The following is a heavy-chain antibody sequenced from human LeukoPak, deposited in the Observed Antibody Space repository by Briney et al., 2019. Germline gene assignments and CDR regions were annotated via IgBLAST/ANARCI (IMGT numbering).Heavy chain of an antibody. D-gene: IGHD1-7*01. J-gene: IGHJ2*01. V-gene: IGHV1-18*01. CDR1: GYTFTSYG. CDR3: ARDRGTGTTHWYFDL. Sequence: ASVKVSCKASGYTFTSYGISWVRQAPGQGLEWMGWISAYNGNTNYAQKLQGGVTMTTDTSTSTAYMELSSLRSEDTAVYYCARDRGTGTTHWYFDLWGRGTLVTVSS. CDR2: ISAYNGNT.